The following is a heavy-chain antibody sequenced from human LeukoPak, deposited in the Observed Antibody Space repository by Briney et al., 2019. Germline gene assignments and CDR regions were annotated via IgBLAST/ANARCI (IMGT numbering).Heavy chain of an antibody. CDR2: ISSGGGNI. D-gene: IGHD6-19*01. J-gene: IGHJ4*02. Sequence: GGSLRLSCAGSGFTFGTYSMNWVRQAPGKGLEWGSSISSGGGNIHYADSLKGRFTISRDNAKNSLYLQMNSLRAEDTAVYYCARDDSGGLTDFWGRGTLVTVSS. CDR1: GFTFGTYS. CDR3: ARDDSGGLTDF. V-gene: IGHV3-21*01.